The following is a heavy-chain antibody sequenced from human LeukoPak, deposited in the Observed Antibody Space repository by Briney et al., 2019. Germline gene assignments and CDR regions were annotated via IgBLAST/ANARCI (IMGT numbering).Heavy chain of an antibody. J-gene: IGHJ4*02. D-gene: IGHD2-15*01. CDR1: GYTFTSYD. V-gene: IGHV1-8*01. Sequence: ASVKVSCKASGYTFTSYDINWVRQATGQGLEWMGWMNPNSGNTGYAQKFQGRVTMTRNTSISTAYMELSSLRSEDTAVYYCARVARYCSGGSCYYSTFGYRGQGTLVTVSS. CDR3: ARVARYCSGGSCYYSTFGY. CDR2: MNPNSGNT.